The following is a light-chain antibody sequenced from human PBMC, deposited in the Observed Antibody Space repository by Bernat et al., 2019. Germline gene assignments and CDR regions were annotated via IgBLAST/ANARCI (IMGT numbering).Light chain of an antibody. CDR3: NSRESSGTPVV. CDR2: GKN. V-gene: IGLV3-19*01. J-gene: IGLJ2*01. CDR1: SLRSYY. Sequence: SSELTQDPAVSVALGQTVRITCQGDSLRSYYASWYQQKPGQAPVLVIYGKNNRPSGIPDRFSGSSSGNTASLTITGAQAEDEADYYCNSRESSGTPVVFGGGTQLNVL.